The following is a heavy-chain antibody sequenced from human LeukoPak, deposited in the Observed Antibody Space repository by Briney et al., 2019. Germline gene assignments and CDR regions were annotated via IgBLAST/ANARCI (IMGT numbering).Heavy chain of an antibody. J-gene: IGHJ4*02. Sequence: KPSETLSLTCIVYGVSLTDFQWGWIRQSPGKGLEWIGEINASGRTNYNPSLKTSVFISRDTSKRQFSLNLTPVTAADTALYYCARGDWGGYFDYWGQGIQVTVSS. D-gene: IGHD3-16*01. CDR3: ARGDWGGYFDY. CDR2: INASGRT. V-gene: IGHV4-34*01. CDR1: GVSLTDFQ.